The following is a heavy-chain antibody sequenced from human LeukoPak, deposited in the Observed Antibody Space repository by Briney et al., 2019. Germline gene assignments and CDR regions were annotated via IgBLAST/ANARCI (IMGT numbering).Heavy chain of an antibody. CDR3: ATLLDYYDSSGYFDY. CDR1: GYTLTELS. J-gene: IGHJ4*02. V-gene: IGHV1-24*01. CDR2: FDPEDGET. D-gene: IGHD3-22*01. Sequence: ASVKVSFKVSGYTLTELSMHWVRQAPGKGLEWMGGFDPEDGETIYAQKFQGRVTMTEDTSTDTAYMELSSLRSEDTAVYYCATLLDYYDSSGYFDYWGQGTLVTVSS.